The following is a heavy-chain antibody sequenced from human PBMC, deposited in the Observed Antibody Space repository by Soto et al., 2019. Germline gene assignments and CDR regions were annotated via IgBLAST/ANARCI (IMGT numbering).Heavy chain of an antibody. CDR1: GYTFTRYD. CDR2: MNPNSGNT. J-gene: IGHJ6*03. V-gene: IGHV1-8*01. Sequence: GASVKVSCKASGYTFTRYDINWVRQATGQGLEWMGWMNPNSGNTGYAQKFQGRVTMTRNTSISTAYMELSSLRSEDTAVYYCARWSRGVVVPAAPKHYYYYMDVWGKGTTVTVSS. CDR3: ARWSRGVVVPAAPKHYYYYMDV. D-gene: IGHD2-2*01.